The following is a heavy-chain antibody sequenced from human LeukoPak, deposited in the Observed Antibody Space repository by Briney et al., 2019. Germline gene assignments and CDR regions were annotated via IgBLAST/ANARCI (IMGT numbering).Heavy chain of an antibody. CDR3: ARDGGTQHY. D-gene: IGHD1-14*01. V-gene: IGHV1-69*04. J-gene: IGHJ4*02. CDR1: AATFTSYA. Sequence: ASVKVSCKAAAATFTSYAISRVRQAPGQGLEWMGRIIPIFGIANYAQKFQGRVTITADKSTSTAYMELSSLRSEDTAVYYCARDGGTQHYWGRGTRVSVSS. CDR2: IIPIFGIA.